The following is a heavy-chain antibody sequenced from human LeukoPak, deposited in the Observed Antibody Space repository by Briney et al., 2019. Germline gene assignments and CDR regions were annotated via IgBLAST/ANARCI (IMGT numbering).Heavy chain of an antibody. D-gene: IGHD2-15*01. CDR2: IYSGGST. V-gene: IGHV3-66*01. J-gene: IGHJ3*02. CDR3: ARDCGGSCYALVTDAFDI. Sequence: PGGSLRLSCAASGLTISNNFMGWVRQAPGKGLEWVSLIYSGGSTYSSDSVKGRFTISRDNAKNSLYLQMNSLRAEDTAVYYCARDCGGSCYALVTDAFDIWGQGTMVTVSS. CDR1: GLTISNNF.